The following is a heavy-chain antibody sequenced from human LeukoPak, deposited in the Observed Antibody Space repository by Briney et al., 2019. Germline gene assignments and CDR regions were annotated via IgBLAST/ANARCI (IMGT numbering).Heavy chain of an antibody. V-gene: IGHV1-18*01. CDR3: AREGVYYYDSSGYSPLDY. CDR2: ISAYNGNT. J-gene: IGHJ4*02. Sequence: ASVKVSCNASGYTFTSYGISWVRQAPGQGLEWMGWISAYNGNTNYAQKLQGRVTMTTDTSTSTAYMELRSLRSDDTAVYYCAREGVYYYDSSGYSPLDYWGQGTLVTVSS. D-gene: IGHD3-22*01. CDR1: GYTFTSYG.